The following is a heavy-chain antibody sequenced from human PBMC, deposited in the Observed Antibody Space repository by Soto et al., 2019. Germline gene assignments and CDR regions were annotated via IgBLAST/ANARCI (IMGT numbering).Heavy chain of an antibody. CDR1: GGSISSGGFS. J-gene: IGHJ5*02. CDR2: IYYSGGT. Sequence: SETLSLTCAVSGGSISSGGFSWTWIRQPPGKGLEFIGYIYYSGGTYYNPSLKSRVTISVDRSRTQFSLKMSSVTAADTAVYYCARGRVVVPAAVMFNCLDPWGQGAQVTVSS. V-gene: IGHV4-30-2*01. CDR3: ARGRVVVPAAVMFNCLDP. D-gene: IGHD2-2*01.